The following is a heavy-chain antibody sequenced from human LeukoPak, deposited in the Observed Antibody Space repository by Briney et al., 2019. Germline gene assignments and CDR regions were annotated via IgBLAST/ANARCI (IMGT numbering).Heavy chain of an antibody. V-gene: IGHV3-30*18. CDR2: ISYDGSNK. Sequence: GRSLRLSCAASGFTFSSYGMHWVRQAPGKGLDGVAVISYDGSNKYSADSVKGRITISRDTSKTTLYMKINSLRAEDTAVYYCAKVANYYDIFTGYFDSWGQGTLGTVSS. D-gene: IGHD3-9*01. CDR3: AKVANYYDIFTGYFDS. CDR1: GFTFSSYG. J-gene: IGHJ4*02.